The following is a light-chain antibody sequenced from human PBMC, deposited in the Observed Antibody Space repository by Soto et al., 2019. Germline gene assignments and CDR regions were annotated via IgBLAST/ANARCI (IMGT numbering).Light chain of an antibody. Sequence: DLQMTQSPSSLSASVGDRVTITCQASQDISNYLNWYQQKPGKAPKLLIYDASNLETGVPSRFSGSGSGTEFTITISSLQPEDIATYYCQQYDNLPFTFGPGTKVDIK. V-gene: IGKV1-33*01. CDR2: DAS. CDR1: QDISNY. J-gene: IGKJ3*01. CDR3: QQYDNLPFT.